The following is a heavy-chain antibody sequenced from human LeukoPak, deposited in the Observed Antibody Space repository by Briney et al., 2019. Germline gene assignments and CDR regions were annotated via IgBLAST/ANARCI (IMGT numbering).Heavy chain of an antibody. V-gene: IGHV3-33*06. CDR3: AKDAQRGFDYSNSLEN. D-gene: IGHD4-11*01. CDR1: KFTFSHYG. Sequence: GGSLRLSCAASKFTFSHYGMHWVRQAPGKGLEWVAVIWNDGSSQYYADSVKGRLTVSRDNSQSMLYLQMNSLRPEDTAVYYCAKDAQRGFDYSNSLENWGQGTLVTVSS. J-gene: IGHJ4*02. CDR2: IWNDGSSQ.